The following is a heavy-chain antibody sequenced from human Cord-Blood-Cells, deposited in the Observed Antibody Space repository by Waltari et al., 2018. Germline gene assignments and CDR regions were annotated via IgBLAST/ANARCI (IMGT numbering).Heavy chain of an antibody. V-gene: IGHV1-2*02. J-gene: IGHJ5*02. CDR2: INPNSGGT. CDR3: ARGNRFDP. Sequence: QVQLVQSGAGVKKPGASVKVSCKASGYTFTGYYMHWVRQAPGQGLEWRGWINPNSGGTNEAKKFQGRVTMTRETSISTAYMELSRLRSDDTAVYYCARGNRFDPWGQGTLVTVSS. CDR1: GYTFTGYY.